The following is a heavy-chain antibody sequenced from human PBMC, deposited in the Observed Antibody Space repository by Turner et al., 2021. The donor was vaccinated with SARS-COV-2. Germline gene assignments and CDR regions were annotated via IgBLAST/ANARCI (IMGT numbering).Heavy chain of an antibody. CDR1: GCSSSSSSYY. D-gene: IGHD6-13*01. V-gene: IGHV4-39*01. CDR3: ARHWEVAAAAYLARFDP. CDR2: IYYSGST. Sequence: QLQLQESGPGLVKPSETLSLTCTVSGCSSSSSSYYWGWIRQPPGKGLEWIGSIYYSGSTYYNPSLKSRVTISVDTSKNQFSLKLTSVTAADTAVYFCARHWEVAAAAYLARFDPWGQGTLVTVSS. J-gene: IGHJ5*02.